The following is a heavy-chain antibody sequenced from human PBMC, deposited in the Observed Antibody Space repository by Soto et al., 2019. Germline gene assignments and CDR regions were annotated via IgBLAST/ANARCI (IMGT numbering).Heavy chain of an antibody. CDR1: GGTFSSYT. Sequence: SVKVSCKASGGTFSSYTISWVRQAPGQGLEWMGRIIPILGKAGYAQKFQGRVTMTRNTSISTAYMELSSLRSEDTAVYYCARGFTMVRGVDNAIDYWGQGTLVTVSS. V-gene: IGHV1-69*08. D-gene: IGHD3-10*01. CDR3: ARGFTMVRGVDNAIDY. CDR2: IIPILGKA. J-gene: IGHJ4*02.